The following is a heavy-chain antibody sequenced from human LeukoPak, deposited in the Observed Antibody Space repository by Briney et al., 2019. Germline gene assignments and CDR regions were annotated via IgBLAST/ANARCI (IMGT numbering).Heavy chain of an antibody. V-gene: IGHV3-21*01. CDR1: GFTFSSNS. J-gene: IGHJ6*04. Sequence: PGGSLRLSCAASGFTFSSNSMNWVRQAPGKGLEWGSSISSSSSYIYYADSGKGRFTISRYNAKNSLYLQMNSLRAEDTAVYYCARDLLRFLEWLYSMDAWGKGTTATVSS. D-gene: IGHD3-3*01. CDR2: ISSSSSYI. CDR3: ARDLLRFLEWLYSMDA.